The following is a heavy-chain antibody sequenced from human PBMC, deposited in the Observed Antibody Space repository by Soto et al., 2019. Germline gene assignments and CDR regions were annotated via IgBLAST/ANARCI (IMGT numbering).Heavy chain of an antibody. CDR1: GFTFSRFA. Sequence: QVQLVESGGGVVQPGRSLRLSCAASGFTFSRFAMHWVRQAPGKGLEWVAVISDDGRKKNYVDSVKGRHTISRDNSKNTRYLQVNSLRSEYTAVYDCAREDYSGSGSLKYGMDVWGQGTTVIVSS. V-gene: IGHV3-30*04. J-gene: IGHJ6*02. CDR2: ISDDGRKK. D-gene: IGHD3-10*01. CDR3: AREDYSGSGSLKYGMDV.